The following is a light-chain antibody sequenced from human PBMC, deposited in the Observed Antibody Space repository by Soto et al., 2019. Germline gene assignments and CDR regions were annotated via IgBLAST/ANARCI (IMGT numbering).Light chain of an antibody. Sequence: EIVMTQSPLTLSVSPGDRATLSCRASQNININLAWYQQRPGQAPRVLIYGASSRASGIPDRFSGSGSGTHFTLTINRLEPDDFAFYYCQQYKDWPPLTFGGGTRVEIK. J-gene: IGKJ4*01. CDR2: GAS. V-gene: IGKV3D-15*01. CDR1: QNININ. CDR3: QQYKDWPPLT.